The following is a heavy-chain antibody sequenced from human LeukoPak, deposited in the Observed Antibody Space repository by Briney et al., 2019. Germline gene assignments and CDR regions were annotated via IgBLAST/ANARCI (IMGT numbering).Heavy chain of an antibody. V-gene: IGHV3-7*01. J-gene: IGHJ4*02. CDR2: INRDGREE. CDR1: GFTFSNYW. D-gene: IGHD6-13*01. Sequence: GGSLRLSCAASGFTFSNYWMNWVRQAPGKGLQWVANINRDGREEYYVDSVKGRFTISRDNAKNSLSLQMSSLRAEDTAVYYCVGRRTSAAGNFWGQGTLVSVSS. CDR3: VGRRTSAAGNF.